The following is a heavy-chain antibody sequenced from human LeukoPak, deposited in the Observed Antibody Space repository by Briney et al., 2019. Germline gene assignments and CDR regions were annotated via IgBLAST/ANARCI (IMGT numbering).Heavy chain of an antibody. J-gene: IGHJ4*02. CDR3: TTVKFGELSSHFDY. V-gene: IGHV3-15*01. CDR2: IKSKIDGGTT. CDR1: GFTFSNAW. D-gene: IGHD3-10*01. Sequence: PGGSLRLSCAVSGFTFSNAWMSWVRQAPGKGLEWVGRIKSKIDGGTTDCAAPVRGRFTISRDESKNTLYLQMSRLKTEDTAVYYCTTVKFGELSSHFDYWGQGTLVTVSS.